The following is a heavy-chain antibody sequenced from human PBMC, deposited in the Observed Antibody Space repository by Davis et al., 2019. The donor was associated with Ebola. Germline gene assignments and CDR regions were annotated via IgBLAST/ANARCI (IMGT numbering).Heavy chain of an antibody. J-gene: IGHJ5*02. CDR3: ARGRWVAARWFDP. CDR2: IIPILGIA. CDR1: GGTFSSYA. V-gene: IGHV1-69*04. Sequence: SVKVSCKASGGTFSSYAISWVRQAPGQGLEWMGRIIPILGIANYAQKFQGRVTITADKSTSTAYMELGSLRFEDTAVYYCARGRWVAARWFDPWGQGTLVTVSS. D-gene: IGHD6-6*01.